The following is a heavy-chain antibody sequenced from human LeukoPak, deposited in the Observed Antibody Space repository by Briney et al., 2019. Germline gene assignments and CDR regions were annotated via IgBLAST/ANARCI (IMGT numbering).Heavy chain of an antibody. D-gene: IGHD2-2*01. CDR1: GFTFSSYA. Sequence: AGGSLGLSCAASGFTFSSYAMSWVRQAPGKGLEWVSAISGSGGSTYYADSVKGRFTISRDNSKNTLYLQMNSLRAEDTAVYYCAKGSYCSSTGCYFVGSIDYWGQGTLVTVSS. CDR2: ISGSGGST. V-gene: IGHV3-23*01. J-gene: IGHJ4*02. CDR3: AKGSYCSSTGCYFVGSIDY.